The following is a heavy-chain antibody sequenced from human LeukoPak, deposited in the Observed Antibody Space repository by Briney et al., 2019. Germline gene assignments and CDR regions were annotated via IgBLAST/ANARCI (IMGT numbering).Heavy chain of an antibody. J-gene: IGHJ3*02. CDR2: INHSGST. CDR1: GGSISSNNW. Sequence: SETLSLTCTVSGGSISSNNWWTWVRQPPGKGLEWIGEINHSGSTNYNPSLKSRVTISVDKSKNQFSLKLTSVTAADTAVYYCASPHDSSRNDAFDIWGQGTMVTVSS. CDR3: ASPHDSSRNDAFDI. D-gene: IGHD6-13*01. V-gene: IGHV4-4*02.